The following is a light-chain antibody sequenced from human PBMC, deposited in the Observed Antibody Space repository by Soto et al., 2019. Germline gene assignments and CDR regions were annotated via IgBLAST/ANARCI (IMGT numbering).Light chain of an antibody. CDR2: DVN. Sequence: QSALTQPRSVSGSPGQSVTISCTGTSGNVGGYNYVSWYPQHPGRAPKLVIFDVNKRPSGVPDRFSGSKSGNTASLTISGLQAEDEADYYCCSYVGTPLVGGGTKLTVL. CDR3: CSYVGTPL. CDR1: SGNVGGYNY. J-gene: IGLJ2*01. V-gene: IGLV2-11*01.